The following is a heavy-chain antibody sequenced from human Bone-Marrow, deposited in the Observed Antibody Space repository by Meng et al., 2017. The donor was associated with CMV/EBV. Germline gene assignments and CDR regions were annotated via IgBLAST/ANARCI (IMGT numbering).Heavy chain of an antibody. D-gene: IGHD3-3*01. CDR3: ARSDVLRFLDRHADV. J-gene: IGHJ6*01. CDR2: ISSSGSTI. CDR1: GFTVSRED. Sequence: GGSLRLSCAASGFTVSREDMTWVRQAPGKGLEWVSYISSSGSTIYYADSVKGRFTISRDNAKNSLYLQMNSLRAEDTAIYYCARSDVLRFLDRHADVWGQGPTVTGYS. V-gene: IGHV3-48*03.